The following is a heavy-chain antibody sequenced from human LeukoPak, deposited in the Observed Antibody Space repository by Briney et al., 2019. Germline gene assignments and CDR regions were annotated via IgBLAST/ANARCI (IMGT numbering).Heavy chain of an antibody. CDR2: ISSSGSDT. CDR1: GFIFTTYA. J-gene: IGHJ4*02. V-gene: IGHV3-23*01. CDR3: AKTTVSNGWYYFDY. D-gene: IGHD6-19*01. Sequence: PGGSLRLSCAASGFIFTTYALSWVRQAPGGGLPWVSAISSSGSDTYYTDSVKGRFTISRDNFKKTLYLQLSSLRAEDAAVYYCAKTTVSNGWYYFDYWGQGTLVTVSS.